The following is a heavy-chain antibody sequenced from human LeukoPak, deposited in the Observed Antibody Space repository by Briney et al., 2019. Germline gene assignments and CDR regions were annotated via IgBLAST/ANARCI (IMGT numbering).Heavy chain of an antibody. CDR2: IIPIFGTA. D-gene: IGHD6-6*01. Sequence: GASVKVSCKASGYTFTSYGISWVRQAPGQGLEWMGGIIPIFGTANYAQKFQGRVTITADESTSTAYMELSSLRSEDTAVYYCAKATLSSIAARDIYYYYGMDVWGQGTTVTVSS. CDR1: GYTFTSYG. V-gene: IGHV1-69*13. J-gene: IGHJ6*02. CDR3: AKATLSSIAARDIYYYYGMDV.